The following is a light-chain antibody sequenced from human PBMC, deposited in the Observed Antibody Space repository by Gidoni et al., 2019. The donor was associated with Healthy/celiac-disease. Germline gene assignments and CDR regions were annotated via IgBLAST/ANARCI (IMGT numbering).Light chain of an antibody. V-gene: IGKV3-20*01. CDR3: QQYGSSWT. J-gene: IGKJ4*02. Sequence: ELVFTPSPGTLSLSPVERATLSCKASPRVSSSYLDWYQQNPDQPPRLRIYGASSRETGIPDSVRGIGSGTDFTITSSRLEQEDVAVYYYQQYGSSWTFGGGTKVEIK. CDR2: GAS. CDR1: PRVSSSY.